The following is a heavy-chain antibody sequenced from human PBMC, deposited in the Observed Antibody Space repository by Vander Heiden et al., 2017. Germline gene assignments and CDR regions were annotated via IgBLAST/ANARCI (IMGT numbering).Heavy chain of an antibody. Sequence: EVQLVESGGGLVQPGRSLRLSCAASGFTFDDYAMHWFRQAPGKGLEWVSGISWNSGSIGYADSVKGRFTISRDNAKNSLYLHMNSLRAEDTALYCCAKDIGSPENYWGQGTLVDVAS. CDR3: AKDIGSPENY. V-gene: IGHV3-9*01. CDR2: ISWNSGSI. D-gene: IGHD6-13*01. CDR1: GFTFDDYA. J-gene: IGHJ4*02.